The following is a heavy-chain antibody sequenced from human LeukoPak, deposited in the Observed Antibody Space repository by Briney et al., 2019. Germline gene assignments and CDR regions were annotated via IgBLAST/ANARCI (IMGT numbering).Heavy chain of an antibody. D-gene: IGHD3-16*01. V-gene: IGHV4-39*07. CDR3: ARMSRGVDY. CDR2: IYYSGDT. Sequence: PSETLSLTCTVSGGSISSDSYHWGWIRQPPGKGLEWIGSIYYSGDTNYNPSLKSRVTMSVVTSKNQFSLKLSSVTAADTAVYYCARMSRGVDYWGQGTLVTVSS. J-gene: IGHJ4*02. CDR1: GGSISSDSYH.